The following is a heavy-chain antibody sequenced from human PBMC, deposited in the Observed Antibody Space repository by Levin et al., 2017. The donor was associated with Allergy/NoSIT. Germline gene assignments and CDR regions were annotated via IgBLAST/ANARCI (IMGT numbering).Heavy chain of an antibody. J-gene: IGHJ3*02. CDR2: IYHSGST. V-gene: IGHV4-4*02. Sequence: SETLSLTCAVSGGSISSSNWWSWVRQPPGKGLEWIGEIYHSGSTNYNPSLKSRVTISVDKSKNQFSLKLSSVTAADTAVYYCAGPIVGATTHAFDIWGQGTMVTVSS. CDR1: GGSISSSNW. D-gene: IGHD1-26*01. CDR3: AGPIVGATTHAFDI.